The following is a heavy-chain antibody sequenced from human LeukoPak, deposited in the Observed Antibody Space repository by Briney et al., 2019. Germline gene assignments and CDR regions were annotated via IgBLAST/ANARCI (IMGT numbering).Heavy chain of an antibody. CDR2: IYSGGGT. D-gene: IGHD6-19*01. V-gene: IGHV3-53*01. Sequence: GGSLRLSCAASGFTVISNYMGWVRQAPGKGLEWVSVIYSGGGTYYADSVKGRFTISRDNSKNTLYLQMNSLRVEDTAVYYCARAPREYSSGLAAFDMWGQGTMVTVSS. CDR1: GFTVISNY. J-gene: IGHJ3*02. CDR3: ARAPREYSSGLAAFDM.